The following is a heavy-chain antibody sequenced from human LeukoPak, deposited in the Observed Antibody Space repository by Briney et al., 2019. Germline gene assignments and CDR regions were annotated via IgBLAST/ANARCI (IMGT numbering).Heavy chain of an antibody. V-gene: IGHV4-59*08. CDR3: AVATDIAAALDY. CDR1: GGSISSYY. CDR2: IYYSGST. J-gene: IGHJ4*02. Sequence: SETLSLTCTVSGGSISSYYWSWIRQPPGKGLEWIGYIYYSGSTNYNPSLKSRVTISVDTSKSQFSLKLSSVTAADTAVYYCAVATDIAAALDYWGQGTLVTVSS. D-gene: IGHD6-13*01.